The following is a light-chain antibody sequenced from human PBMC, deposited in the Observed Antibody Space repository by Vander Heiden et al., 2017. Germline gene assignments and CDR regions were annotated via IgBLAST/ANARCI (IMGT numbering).Light chain of an antibody. Sequence: DIQITQSPSTLSASIGDRVTITCRASQSISTWLAWYQQKPGKAPKLLIYKASSLEPGVPSRFSGSGSGTEFTLTISSLQPDDFATYYCQPDNSFSWTFGQGTKVEIK. CDR2: KAS. CDR3: QPDNSFSWT. CDR1: QSISTW. J-gene: IGKJ1*01. V-gene: IGKV1-5*03.